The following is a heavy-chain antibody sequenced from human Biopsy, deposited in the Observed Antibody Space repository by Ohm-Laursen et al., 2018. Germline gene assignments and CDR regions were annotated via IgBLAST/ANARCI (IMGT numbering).Heavy chain of an antibody. CDR2: IWYDGSNK. J-gene: IGHJ4*02. D-gene: IGHD2-8*01. Sequence: SLRLSCTASGFTFSSYGMHWVRQAPGKGLEWVAAIWYDGSNKNYADSVKGRFTISRDNSKNTLYLQMNSLRGEDTAAYYCAKCMTGGSNYYFHHCGQGTLGTVSS. CDR1: GFTFSSYG. CDR3: AKCMTGGSNYYFHH. V-gene: IGHV3-33*06.